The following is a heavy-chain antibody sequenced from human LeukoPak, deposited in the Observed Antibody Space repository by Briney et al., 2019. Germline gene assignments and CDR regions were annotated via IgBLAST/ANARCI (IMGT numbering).Heavy chain of an antibody. V-gene: IGHV1-18*01. J-gene: IGHJ4*02. D-gene: IGHD3-22*01. CDR1: GYTFTSYG. Sequence: ASVKVSCKAFGYTFTSYGISWVRQAPGQGLEWMGWISAYNGNTNYAQKLQGRVTMTTDTSTSTAYMELRSLRSDDTAVYYCARSPGGYYDSSGYYLFDYWGQGTLVTVSS. CDR2: ISAYNGNT. CDR3: ARSPGGYYDSSGYYLFDY.